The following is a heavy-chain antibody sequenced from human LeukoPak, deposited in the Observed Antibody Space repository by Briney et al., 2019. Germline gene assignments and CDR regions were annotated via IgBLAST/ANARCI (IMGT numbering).Heavy chain of an antibody. V-gene: IGHV3-23*01. CDR3: AKDREGTIVVVIAIPLDAFDI. D-gene: IGHD2-21*01. CDR2: ISGSGGST. J-gene: IGHJ3*02. Sequence: PGGSLRLSCAASGFTFSSYAMSWVRQAPGRGLEWVSAISGSGGSTYYADSVKGRFTISRDNSKNTLYLQMNSLRAEDTAVYYCAKDREGTIVVVIAIPLDAFDIWGQGTMVTVSS. CDR1: GFTFSSYA.